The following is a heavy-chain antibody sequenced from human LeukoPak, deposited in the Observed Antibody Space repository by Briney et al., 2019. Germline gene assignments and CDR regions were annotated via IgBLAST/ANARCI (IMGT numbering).Heavy chain of an antibody. CDR2: ISHDESNK. V-gene: IGHV3-30-3*01. Sequence: GGSLRLSCAASGFTFSSYAMHWVRHAPAKGLGWVAVISHDESNKYYADSAQGRFTISRDNTKNTQYPQMHSLRAEDTAVYCGARGAATVTYPTMYYFYGMDVWGQGTTVTVSS. D-gene: IGHD4-17*01. J-gene: IGHJ6*02. CDR3: ARGAATVTYPTMYYFYGMDV. CDR1: GFTFSSYA.